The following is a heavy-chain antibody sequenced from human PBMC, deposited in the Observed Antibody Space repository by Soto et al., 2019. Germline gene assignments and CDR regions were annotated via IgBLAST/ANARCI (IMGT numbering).Heavy chain of an antibody. CDR3: FLWDFVVVPADVYVMDF. CDR2: ISAYNGNT. V-gene: IGHV1-18*04. CDR1: GYTFTSYG. D-gene: IGHD2-2*01. Sequence: SVKVSCKASGYTFTSYGISWVRQAPGQGLEWMGWISAYNGNTNYAQKLKGRVTMTTDTSTSTAYMELSSLRSDDTAVYYFFLWDFVVVPADVYVMDFCGQRSTV. J-gene: IGHJ6*02.